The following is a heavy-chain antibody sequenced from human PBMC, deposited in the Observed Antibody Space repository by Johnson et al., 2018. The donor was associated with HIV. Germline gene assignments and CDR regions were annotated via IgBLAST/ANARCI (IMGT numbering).Heavy chain of an antibody. V-gene: IGHV3-7*05. CDR1: GFTFSSYW. J-gene: IGHJ3*02. D-gene: IGHD3-10*01. CDR2: IKQDGSEN. Sequence: VQLVESGGGLVQPGDSLSLSCVASGFTFSSYWMNWVRQTPGKGLEWVANIKQDGSENYYVDSVKGRFTISRDNSKNTLYLQMNSLKTEDTAVYYCTDGESFFDIWGQGTMVTVSS. CDR3: TDGESFFDI.